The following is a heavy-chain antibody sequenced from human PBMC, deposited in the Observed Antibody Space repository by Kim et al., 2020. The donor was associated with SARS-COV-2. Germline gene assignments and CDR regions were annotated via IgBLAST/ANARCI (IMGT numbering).Heavy chain of an antibody. CDR2: ISGTTPYT. J-gene: IGHJ4*02. Sequence: GGSLRLSCVASGFIFNKYGMIWVRQAPGKGLEWVSSISGTTPYTHYADSVKGRFTITRDDSKKTLYLQLNSLRVEDTAIYFCARGVFDFWGQGVLGTVSS. V-gene: IGHV3-21*01. CDR1: GFIFNKYG. CDR3: ARGVFDF.